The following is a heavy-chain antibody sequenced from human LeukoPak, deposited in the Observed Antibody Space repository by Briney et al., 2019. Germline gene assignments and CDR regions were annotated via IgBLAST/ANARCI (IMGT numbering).Heavy chain of an antibody. Sequence: GGSLRLSCAASGFTFSSYGMHWVRQAPGKGLEWVAVIWYDGSNKYYADSVKGRFTISRGNSKNTLYLQMNSLRAEDTAVYYCAKGGDYYDFWSGYVYYFDYWGQGTLVTVSS. J-gene: IGHJ4*02. D-gene: IGHD3-3*01. CDR2: IWYDGSNK. V-gene: IGHV3-33*06. CDR1: GFTFSSYG. CDR3: AKGGDYYDFWSGYVYYFDY.